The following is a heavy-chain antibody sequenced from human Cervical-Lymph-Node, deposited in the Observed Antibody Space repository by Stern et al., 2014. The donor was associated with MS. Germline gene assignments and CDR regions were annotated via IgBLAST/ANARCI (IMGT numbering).Heavy chain of an antibody. CDR2: IYPLFNAA. CDR3: ATEGGNWGYFDL. V-gene: IGHV1-69*01. J-gene: IGHJ2*01. D-gene: IGHD7-27*01. Sequence: LQLVVSGAEVKKPGSSVKLSCKASGGPFRRHTFGLLRQAPRQGHEWMGGIYPLFNAAKNSQTVLVRLTTMVDAYTNTGYMELSSRRSEYTAVYYCATEGGNWGYFDLWGSGTLVTVSS. CDR1: GGPFRRHT.